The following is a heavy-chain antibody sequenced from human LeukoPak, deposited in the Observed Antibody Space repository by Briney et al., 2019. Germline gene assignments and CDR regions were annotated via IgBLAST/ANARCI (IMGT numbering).Heavy chain of an antibody. V-gene: IGHV3-66*02. CDR3: ARDLSIAAREY. D-gene: IGHD6-6*01. CDR1: GFTVSSNY. Sequence: GSLRLSCAASGFTVSSNYMSWVRQAPGKGLEWVSVIYSGGSTYYADSVKGRFTISRDNSKNTLYLQMNSLRAEDTAVYYCARDLSIAAREYWGQGTLVTVSS. J-gene: IGHJ4*02. CDR2: IYSGGST.